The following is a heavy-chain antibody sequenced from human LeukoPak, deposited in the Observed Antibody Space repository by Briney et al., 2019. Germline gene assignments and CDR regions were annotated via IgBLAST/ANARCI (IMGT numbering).Heavy chain of an antibody. Sequence: GGSLRLSCAASGFTISDYYMSWIRQAPWKGPEWVSYISSSGSTIYYADSVKGRFTISRDNAKNSLYLQMNSLRAEDAAVYYCARDRRFLEWLLPYSYYMDVWGKGTTVTVSS. D-gene: IGHD3-3*01. CDR1: GFTISDYY. CDR3: ARDRRFLEWLLPYSYYMDV. V-gene: IGHV3-11*04. CDR2: ISSSGSTI. J-gene: IGHJ6*03.